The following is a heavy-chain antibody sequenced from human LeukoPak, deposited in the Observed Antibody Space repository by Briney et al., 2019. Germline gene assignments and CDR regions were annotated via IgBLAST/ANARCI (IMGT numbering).Heavy chain of an antibody. CDR3: ATNLFDY. CDR2: ISYDGSNK. V-gene: IGHV3-30-3*01. J-gene: IGHJ4*02. Sequence: PGGSLRLSCAASGFTFSSYAMHWVRQAPGKGLEWVAVISYDGSNKYYADSVKGRFTISRDNSKNTLYLQMNSLRAEDTAVYYCATNLFDYWGQGTVVTVSS. CDR1: GFTFSSYA.